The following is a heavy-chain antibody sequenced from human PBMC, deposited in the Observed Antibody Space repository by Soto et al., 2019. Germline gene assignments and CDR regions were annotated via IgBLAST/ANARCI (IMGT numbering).Heavy chain of an antibody. CDR3: ARHNSSSPYYYYYYGMDV. J-gene: IGHJ6*02. CDR2: IIPIFGTA. D-gene: IGHD6-13*01. Sequence: SVKVSCKASGGTFSSYAISWVRQAPGQGLEWMGGIIPIFGTANYAQKFQGRVTITADESTSTAYMELSSLRSEDTAVYYFARHNSSSPYYYYYYGMDVWGQGTTVTVSS. CDR1: GGTFSSYA. V-gene: IGHV1-69*13.